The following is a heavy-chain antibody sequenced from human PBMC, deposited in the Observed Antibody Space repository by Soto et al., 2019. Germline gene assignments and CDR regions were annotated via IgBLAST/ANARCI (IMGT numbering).Heavy chain of an antibody. J-gene: IGHJ6*02. CDR3: ARQGGGDCQYYNGIDV. CDR1: GASISSRNW. V-gene: IGHV4-4*02. D-gene: IGHD2-21*01. CDR2: VSHSGYT. Sequence: QVQLQESGPGLVKPSGTLSLTCAVSGASISSRNWWSWVRQPPGKGLEWIGEVSHSGYTNSNPSLKSRANQLRDKVKKEIPPEPRSVTAADTGVLYWARQGGGDCQYYNGIDVWGPGTTVTVSS.